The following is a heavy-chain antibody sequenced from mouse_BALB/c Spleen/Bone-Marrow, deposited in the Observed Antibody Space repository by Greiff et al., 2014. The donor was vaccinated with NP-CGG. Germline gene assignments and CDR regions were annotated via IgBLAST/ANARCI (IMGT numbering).Heavy chain of an antibody. D-gene: IGHD1-1*01. CDR1: GYTFTTHW. CDR2: IDPSDNET. CDR3: ARGGSSPGWFAY. Sequence: VQLQQSGAELVRPGASVKLSCKASGYTFTTHWVNWIKQRPGQGLEWIGRIDPSDNETHYNQKFKDKAMLTVDKSSNTAYMQLSSLTSEDSAVYYCARGGSSPGWFAYWGQGTLVTVSA. V-gene: IGHV1-61*01. J-gene: IGHJ3*01.